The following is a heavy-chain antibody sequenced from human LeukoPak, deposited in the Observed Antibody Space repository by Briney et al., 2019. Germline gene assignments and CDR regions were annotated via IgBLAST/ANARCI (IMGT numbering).Heavy chain of an antibody. CDR3: AKDYDTVTTYEYFQH. Sequence: PGGSLRLPCAASGFTFSSYAMSWVRQAPGKGLEWVSAISGSGGSTYYADSVKGRFTISRDNSKNTLYLQMNSLRAEDTAVYYCAKDYDTVTTYEYFQHWGQGTLVTVSS. J-gene: IGHJ1*01. CDR1: GFTFSSYA. V-gene: IGHV3-23*01. CDR2: ISGSGGST. D-gene: IGHD4-17*01.